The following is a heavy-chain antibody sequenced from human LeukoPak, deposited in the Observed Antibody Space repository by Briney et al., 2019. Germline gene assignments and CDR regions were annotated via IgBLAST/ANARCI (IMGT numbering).Heavy chain of an antibody. J-gene: IGHJ4*02. CDR1: GFTFSSYW. Sequence: GGSLRLSCAASGFTFSSYWMSWVRQAPGKGLEWVANIKQDGSEKYYVDSVKGRFTISRDNAKNSLYLQMNSLRAEDTAVYYCARDNYYYDSSGYYRHYDYWGQGTLVTVSS. D-gene: IGHD3-22*01. V-gene: IGHV3-7*01. CDR2: IKQDGSEK. CDR3: ARDNYYYDSSGYYRHYDY.